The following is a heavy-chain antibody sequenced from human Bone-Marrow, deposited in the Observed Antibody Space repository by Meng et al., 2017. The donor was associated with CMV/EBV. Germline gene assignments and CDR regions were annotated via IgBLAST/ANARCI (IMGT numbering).Heavy chain of an antibody. J-gene: IGHJ1*01. CDR2: ITHSGST. CDR1: GAPFSGY. Sequence: QVHLQQWGAGLLKPSETLSLTCGGYGAPFSGYWSWVRQPPGKGLEWIGEITHSGSTNYNVSLKSRVTISIDTPKNQFSLKLSSVTAADTAVYYCARQNLLGYCSSTSCYEHWGQGTLVTVSS. V-gene: IGHV4-34*01. CDR3: ARQNLLGYCSSTSCYEH. D-gene: IGHD2-2*01.